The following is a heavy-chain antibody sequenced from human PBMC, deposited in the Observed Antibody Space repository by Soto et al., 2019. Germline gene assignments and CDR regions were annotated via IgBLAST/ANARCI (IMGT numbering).Heavy chain of an antibody. CDR2: IGSGGDT. V-gene: IGHV3-13*01. J-gene: IGHJ6*03. CDR1: GFTFSSYD. CDR3: ARVRGGYYYYYMDV. D-gene: IGHD3-16*01. Sequence: EVQLVESGGGLVQPGGALRLSCAASGFTFSSYDMHWVRQATGKGLEWVAGIGSGGDTYYPGSLKGRFTISRGNAKNSLYLQMNSLRAGDTAVYYCARVRGGYYYYYMDVWGKGTTVTVSS.